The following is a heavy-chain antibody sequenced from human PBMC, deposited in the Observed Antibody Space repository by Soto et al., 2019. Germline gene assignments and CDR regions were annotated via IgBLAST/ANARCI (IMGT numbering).Heavy chain of an antibody. CDR2: INAGNGNT. J-gene: IGHJ1*01. CDR3: AGVVRRLEYFQH. CDR1: GYTFTSYA. Sequence: GASVKVSCKASGYTFTSYAMHWVRQAPGQRLEWMGWINAGNGNTKYSQKFQGRVTITRDTSASTAYMELSSLRSEDTAVYYCAGVVRRLEYFQHWGQGTLVTVSS. V-gene: IGHV1-3*01. D-gene: IGHD2-8*01.